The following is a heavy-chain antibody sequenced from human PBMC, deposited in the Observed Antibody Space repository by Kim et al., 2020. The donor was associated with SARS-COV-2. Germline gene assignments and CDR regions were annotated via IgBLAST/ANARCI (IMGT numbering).Heavy chain of an antibody. CDR2: IRGSGGSS. D-gene: IGHD2-15*01. CDR1: GFTFSTYA. J-gene: IGHJ4*02. Sequence: GGSLRLSCAASGFTFSTYAINWVRQAPGKGLEWVSAIRGSGGSSYYADSVKGRFTISRDNSKNTLYLQMNSLRAEDTAVYYCARHLSSIVVVAVATPFDYWGQGTLVTVSS. V-gene: IGHV3-23*01. CDR3: ARHLSSIVVVAVATPFDY.